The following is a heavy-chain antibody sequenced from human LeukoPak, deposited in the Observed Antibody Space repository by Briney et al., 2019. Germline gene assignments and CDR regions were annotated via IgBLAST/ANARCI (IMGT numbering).Heavy chain of an antibody. J-gene: IGHJ4*02. V-gene: IGHV3-48*04. CDR1: GFTFSSYW. Sequence: PGGSLRLSCAASGFTFSSYWMNWVRQTPGGRLEWVSFIGISSGPLLYADSVKGRFTISRDNAKASVYLQMNRLRAEDTAVYYCARAKGYTSSYSFDYWGQGILVTVSS. D-gene: IGHD3-10*01. CDR3: ARAKGYTSSYSFDY. CDR2: IGISSGPL.